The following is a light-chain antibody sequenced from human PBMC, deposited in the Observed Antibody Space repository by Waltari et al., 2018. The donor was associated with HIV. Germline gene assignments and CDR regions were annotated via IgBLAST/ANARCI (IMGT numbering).Light chain of an antibody. CDR1: SGSGGNYHY. CDR3: SSFSTSTTRVL. CDR2: EVT. J-gene: IGLJ2*01. Sequence: QSALTQPASLSGTPGPSIIISCTGTSGSGGNYHYVSWYQHHPGKTPKLIIYEVTYRPAWVSNRFSGSKSGNTASLTISGLQAEDEADYYCSSFSTSTTRVLFGGGTKLTVL. V-gene: IGLV2-14*01.